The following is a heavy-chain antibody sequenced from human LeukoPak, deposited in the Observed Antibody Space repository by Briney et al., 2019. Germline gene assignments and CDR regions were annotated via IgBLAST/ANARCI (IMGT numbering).Heavy chain of an antibody. V-gene: IGHV1-2*02. CDR3: ARDTTGEARTNYFDY. Sequence: ASVKVSCKASGYTSTDNYIHWLRQAPGQGLEWMGWLNPSSGATNYAQKFQGRVTLTRVTSISTAYMELRRLKSDDTAVYFCARDTTGEARTNYFDYWGQGTLVTVSS. J-gene: IGHJ4*02. CDR1: GYTSTDNY. CDR2: LNPSSGAT. D-gene: IGHD1-1*01.